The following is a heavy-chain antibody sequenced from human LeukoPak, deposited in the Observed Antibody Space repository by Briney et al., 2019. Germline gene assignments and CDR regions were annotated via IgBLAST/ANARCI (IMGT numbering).Heavy chain of an antibody. CDR3: ARGVLGFDY. D-gene: IGHD6-13*01. V-gene: IGHV6-1*01. J-gene: IGHJ4*02. CDR1: GDSVSNNTTA. Sequence: SQTLSLTCAIPGDSVSNNTTAWNWIRQSPSRGLEWLGRTYYRSKWDNDYAVSVKSRVTISPDTSKNQFSLQLNSVTPEDTAVYYCARGVLGFDYWGQGTLVTVSS. CDR2: TYYRSKWDN.